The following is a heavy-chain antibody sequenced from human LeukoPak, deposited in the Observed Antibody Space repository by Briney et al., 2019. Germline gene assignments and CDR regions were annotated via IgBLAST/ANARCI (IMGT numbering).Heavy chain of an antibody. Sequence: PSESLSLTGAVSGDSISSSNWWSWVRQPPGKGLEWIGEIYHSESTNYNPSLKSRVTISVDKSKNQFSLKLSSVTAADTAVYYCAKLVGGSYNYYFDYWGQGTLVTVSS. CDR3: AKLVGGSYNYYFDY. J-gene: IGHJ4*02. V-gene: IGHV4-4*02. CDR2: IYHSEST. D-gene: IGHD1-26*01. CDR1: GDSISSSNW.